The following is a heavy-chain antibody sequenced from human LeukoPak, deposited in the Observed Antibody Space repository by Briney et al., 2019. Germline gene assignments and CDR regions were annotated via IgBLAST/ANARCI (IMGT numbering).Heavy chain of an antibody. V-gene: IGHV3-7*01. CDR1: GLTLGNYW. CDR3: ARDYDYSLDY. D-gene: IGHD4/OR15-4a*01. Sequence: GGSLRLSCAASGLTLGNYWMSWFRQAPGKGLEWVANINLDGGDKSYVGSVKGRFTISRDNAKNSLYLQMNSLGAEDTAVYYCARDYDYSLDYWGQGTLVTVSS. CDR2: INLDGGDK. J-gene: IGHJ4*02.